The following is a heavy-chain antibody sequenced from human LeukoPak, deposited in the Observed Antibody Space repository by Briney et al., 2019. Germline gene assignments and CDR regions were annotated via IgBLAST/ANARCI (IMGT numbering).Heavy chain of an antibody. CDR3: ARSYYDILTGSSLLNSFDY. Sequence: SVKVSCKASGGTFSSYAISWVRQAPGQGLEWMGGIIPIFGTANYAQKFQGRLTITRDTSATTAYMQLNSLRSEDTAVYYCARSYYDILTGSSLLNSFDYWGQGTLVTVSS. CDR2: IIPIFGTA. D-gene: IGHD3-9*01. J-gene: IGHJ4*02. CDR1: GGTFSSYA. V-gene: IGHV1-69*05.